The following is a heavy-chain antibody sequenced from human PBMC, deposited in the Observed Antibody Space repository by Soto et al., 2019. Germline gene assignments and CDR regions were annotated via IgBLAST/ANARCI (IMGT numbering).Heavy chain of an antibody. CDR3: ARCSLVVVPAPGFDP. J-gene: IGHJ5*02. CDR1: GGSISSGGYY. CDR2: IYYSGTT. D-gene: IGHD2-2*01. Sequence: SETLSLTCTVSGGSISSGGYYWSWIRQHPGKGLEWIGYIYYSGTTYYNPSLKSRVTISVDTSKNQFSLKLSSVSAADTALYYCARCSLVVVPAPGFDPWGRGTLVTAPQ. V-gene: IGHV4-31*03.